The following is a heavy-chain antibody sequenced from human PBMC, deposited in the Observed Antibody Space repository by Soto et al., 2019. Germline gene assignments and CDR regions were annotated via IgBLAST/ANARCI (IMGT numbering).Heavy chain of an antibody. CDR2: IIPIFGTA. J-gene: IGHJ4*02. V-gene: IGHV1-69*01. CDR3: ARDRGYYYDSSGYYVSGYFDY. CDR1: GGTFSSYA. D-gene: IGHD3-22*01. Sequence: QVQLVQSGAEVKKPGSSVKVSCKASGGTFSSYAISWVRQAPGQGLEWMGGIIPIFGTANYAQKFQGRVTINADESTSTAYMELSSLRSEDTAVYYCARDRGYYYDSSGYYVSGYFDYWGQGTLVTVSS.